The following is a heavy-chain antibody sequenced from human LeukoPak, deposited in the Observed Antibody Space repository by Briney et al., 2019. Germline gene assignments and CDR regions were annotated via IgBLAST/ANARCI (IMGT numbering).Heavy chain of an antibody. V-gene: IGHV3-7*01. D-gene: IGHD3-10*01. J-gene: IGHJ4*02. CDR1: GFTFSSYW. CDR2: IKPDGSEK. Sequence: GGSLRLSCAASGFTFSSYWMSWVRQSPGKGLEWVANIKPDGSEKYFMDSVKGRFTISRDNAKNALYLERNSLRAEDTAEYFCARERMYSGSGSTYPYYDYWGQGTLVTVSS. CDR3: ARERMYSGSGSTYPYYDY.